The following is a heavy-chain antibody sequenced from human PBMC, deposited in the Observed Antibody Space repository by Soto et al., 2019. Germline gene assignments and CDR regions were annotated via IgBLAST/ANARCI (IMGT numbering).Heavy chain of an antibody. V-gene: IGHV3-33*01. CDR2: IWYDGSNK. CDR3: AREKIAVAGRGWFDP. J-gene: IGHJ5*02. CDR1: GFTFSSYG. D-gene: IGHD6-19*01. Sequence: GGSLRLSCAASGFTFSSYGMHWVRQAPGKGLEWVAVIWYDGSNKYYADSVKGRFTISRDNSKNTLYLQMNSPRAEDTAVYYCAREKIAVAGRGWFDPWGQGTLVTVSS.